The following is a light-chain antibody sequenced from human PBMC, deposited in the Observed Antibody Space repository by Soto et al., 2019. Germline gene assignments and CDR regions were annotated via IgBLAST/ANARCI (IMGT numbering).Light chain of an antibody. CDR2: AAS. V-gene: IGKV1-9*01. J-gene: IGKJ5*01. Sequence: IQLTQSPSSLSASVGDRVAITCRASQGISSSLAWYQQKPGKAPDLLFDAASTLQSGVPSRFSGSGSGTDFTLNISRLQPEDFATYYCLQLNSYPITFGQGTRLEIK. CDR1: QGISSS. CDR3: LQLNSYPIT.